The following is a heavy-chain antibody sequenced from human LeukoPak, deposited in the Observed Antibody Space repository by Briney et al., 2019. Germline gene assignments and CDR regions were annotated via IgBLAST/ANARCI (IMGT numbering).Heavy chain of an antibody. V-gene: IGHV1-46*01. J-gene: IGHJ6*02. D-gene: IGHD6-19*01. Sequence: GASVKVSCKASGYTFTSYYMHWVRQAPGQGLEWMGIINPSGGSSSYAQKFQGRVTMTRDTSTSTVYMELSSLRSEDTAVYYCASEYKQWRYYGMDVWGQGTTVTVPS. CDR3: ASEYKQWRYYGMDV. CDR1: GYTFTSYY. CDR2: INPSGGSS.